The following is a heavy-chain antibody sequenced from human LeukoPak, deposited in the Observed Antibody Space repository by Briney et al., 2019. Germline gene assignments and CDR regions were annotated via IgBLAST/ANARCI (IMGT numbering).Heavy chain of an antibody. V-gene: IGHV4-39*07. CDR3: ARVEEGYGSGRRENYYYYYMDV. CDR1: GGSISSSSYY. CDR2: IYYSGST. D-gene: IGHD3-10*01. J-gene: IGHJ6*03. Sequence: SETLSLTCTVSGGSISSSSYYWGWIRQPPGKGLEWIGTIYYSGSTHYNPSLKSRVTISEDTSKNQFSLKLSSVTAADTAVYYCARVEEGYGSGRRENYYYYYMDVWGKGTTVTISS.